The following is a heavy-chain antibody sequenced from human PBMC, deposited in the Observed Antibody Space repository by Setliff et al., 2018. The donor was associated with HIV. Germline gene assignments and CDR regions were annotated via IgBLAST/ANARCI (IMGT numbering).Heavy chain of an antibody. CDR2: IYPDDSNI. V-gene: IGHV5-51*01. D-gene: IGHD3-10*01. CDR3: ARLPYYVSGGVFDH. CDR1: DYTFTTYW. Sequence: GESLKISCKALDYTFTTYWIGWVRQMPGEGLEWMGIIYPDDSNIRYNPSFQNQVTISADKSITTAYLQINNLKASDTTMYFCARLPYYVSGGVFDHWGKGTLVTVSS. J-gene: IGHJ4*02.